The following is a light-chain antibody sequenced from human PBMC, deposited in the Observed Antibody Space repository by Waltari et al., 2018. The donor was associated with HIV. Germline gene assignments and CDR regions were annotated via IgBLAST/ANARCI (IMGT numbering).Light chain of an antibody. CDR3: QQYLGLPLT. CDR1: QSLLYSSNNKNH. CDR2: WAS. V-gene: IGKV4-1*01. J-gene: IGKJ4*01. Sequence: GERATINCKSSQSLLYSSNNKNHLAWYQQKPGQPPKLLVYWASTRESGVPDRFSGSGSGTDFTLTIRSLQAEDVAIYYCQQYLGLPLTFGGGTRVEI.